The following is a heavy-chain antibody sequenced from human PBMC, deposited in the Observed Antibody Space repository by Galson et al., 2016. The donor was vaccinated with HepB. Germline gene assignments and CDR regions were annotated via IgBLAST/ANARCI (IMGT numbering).Heavy chain of an antibody. CDR1: GFSFRTYA. D-gene: IGHD3-10*01. J-gene: IGHJ4*02. V-gene: IGHV3-30*18. CDR2: LLHDGTKD. CDR3: AKDRYGSGTNYLDL. Sequence: SLRLSCAGSGFSFRTYAMHWVRQAPGKGLQWVAALLHDGTKDEYAESAKGRFTISRDSSNNTVFLQMNNLRTDETALYYCAKDRYGSGTNYLDLWGQGALVTVSS.